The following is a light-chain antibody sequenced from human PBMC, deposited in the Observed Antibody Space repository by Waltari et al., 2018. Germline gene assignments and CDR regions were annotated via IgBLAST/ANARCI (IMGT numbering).Light chain of an antibody. CDR2: EVS. V-gene: IGKV2D-29*02. CDR3: MHSIQFPRT. J-gene: IGKJ4*01. Sequence: DIVMTQTPLSLSVTPGQPASISCKSSQSLLHTNGETYLYWYLQKPGQSPQLLIYEVSNGFSGVPDRFSGSASGTDFTLKISRVEAEDVGVYYCMHSIQFPRTFGGGTKVEIK. CDR1: QSLLHTNGETY.